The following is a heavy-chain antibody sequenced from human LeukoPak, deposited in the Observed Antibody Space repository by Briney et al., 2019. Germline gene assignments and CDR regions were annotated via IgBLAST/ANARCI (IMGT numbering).Heavy chain of an antibody. CDR2: INHNGNVN. CDR3: VREGHDNGWSFDY. Sequence: GGSLRLSCAASGFTFSSYWRNWARQAPGKGLEWVASINHNGNVNCYVDSVKGRFTISRDNPKNSLYLQMTSLRAEDAAVYYCVREGHDNGWSFDYWGQGALVIVSS. CDR1: GFTFSSYW. V-gene: IGHV3-7*01. J-gene: IGHJ4*02. D-gene: IGHD6-19*01.